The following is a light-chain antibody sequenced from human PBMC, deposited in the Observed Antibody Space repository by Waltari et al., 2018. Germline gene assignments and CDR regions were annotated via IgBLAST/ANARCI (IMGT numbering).Light chain of an antibody. Sequence: ELVSTQYPRSLSFSPGERATLSCRASQRVSKYLAWYQQKPGQAPRLLIYHASSRATGIPVRFSGSGFVTDFSLTISRLEPEDFAVYYCHKYESLPATFGQGTKVEI. J-gene: IGKJ1*01. V-gene: IGKV3-20*01. CDR3: HKYESLPAT. CDR1: QRVSKY. CDR2: HAS.